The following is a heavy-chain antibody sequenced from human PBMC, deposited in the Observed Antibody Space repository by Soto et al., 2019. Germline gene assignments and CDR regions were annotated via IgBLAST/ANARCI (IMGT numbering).Heavy chain of an antibody. D-gene: IGHD3-16*02. J-gene: IGHJ4*02. Sequence: EVQLLESGGGLVQPGGSLRLSCAASGFTFSSYAMSWVRQAPGKGLEWVSAISGGGGSTYYADSVKGRFTISRDNSKNTLYLQMNSLRAEDTAVYYCAKDLRRLGELSLEGRLDYWGQGTLVTVFS. CDR1: GFTFSSYA. V-gene: IGHV3-23*01. CDR3: AKDLRRLGELSLEGRLDY. CDR2: ISGGGGST.